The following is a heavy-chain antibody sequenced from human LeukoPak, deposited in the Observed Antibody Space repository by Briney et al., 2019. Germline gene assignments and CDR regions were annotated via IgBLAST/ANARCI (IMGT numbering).Heavy chain of an antibody. CDR2: IYSSDNT. CDR1: GFTVSNNY. J-gene: IGHJ4*02. V-gene: IGHV3-53*01. CDR3: ARGITNIAVGDY. Sequence: GGSLRLSCAASGFTVSNNYMSWVRQAPGKGLEGGSIIYSSDNTYYADSVKGRFTISRDNSKNTLFLQMNGLRAEDTAVYYCARGITNIAVGDYWGQGTLVTVSS. D-gene: IGHD6-19*01.